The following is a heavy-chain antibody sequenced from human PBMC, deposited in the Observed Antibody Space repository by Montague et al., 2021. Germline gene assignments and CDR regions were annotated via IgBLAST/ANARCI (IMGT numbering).Heavy chain of an antibody. CDR3: ARGQWLVPYYLDS. CDR1: GGSVSTGNYY. Sequence: SETLSLTCNVSGGSVSTGNYYWTWIRQPPGKELEWIGYIYYTGSSKYNPSLESRVTISISTSKKQFILKLSSVTAADTAVYYCARGQWLVPYYLDSWGQGTLVTVSS. J-gene: IGHJ4*02. V-gene: IGHV4-61*01. CDR2: IYYTGSS. D-gene: IGHD6-19*01.